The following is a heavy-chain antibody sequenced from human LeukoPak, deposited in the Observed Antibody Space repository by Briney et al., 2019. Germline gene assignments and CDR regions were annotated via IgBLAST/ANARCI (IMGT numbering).Heavy chain of an antibody. D-gene: IGHD6-13*01. Sequence: GGSLRLSCAASGFTFSSYAMNWVRQAPGKGLEWVSSISSSSSYIYYADSVKGRFTISRDNAKNSLYLQMNSLRAEDTAVYYCARGAGYSSSWYQGYWGQGTLVTVSS. CDR1: GFTFSSYA. CDR2: ISSSSSYI. J-gene: IGHJ4*02. CDR3: ARGAGYSSSWYQGY. V-gene: IGHV3-21*01.